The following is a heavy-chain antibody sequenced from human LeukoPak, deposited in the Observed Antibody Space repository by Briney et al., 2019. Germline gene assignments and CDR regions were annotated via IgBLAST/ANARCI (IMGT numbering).Heavy chain of an antibody. J-gene: IGHJ6*03. V-gene: IGHV1-69*13. D-gene: IGHD3-22*01. Sequence: SVKVSCKASGGTFSSYAISWVRQAPGQGLEWMGGIIPIFGTANYAQKFQGRVTITADESTSTAYMELRSLRSDDTAVYYCARGYYDSSGYYYSDYYYYMDVWGKGTTVTVSS. CDR3: ARGYYDSSGYYYSDYYYYMDV. CDR2: IIPIFGTA. CDR1: GGTFSSYA.